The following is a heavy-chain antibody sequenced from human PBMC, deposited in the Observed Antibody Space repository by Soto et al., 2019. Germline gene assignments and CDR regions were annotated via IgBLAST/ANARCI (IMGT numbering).Heavy chain of an antibody. D-gene: IGHD1-1*01. Sequence: GESLKISCKGSGYSFTTYWIGWVRQMPGKGLEWMGIIYPSDSDTRYSPSFQGQVSISADKSISTAYLQWSSLKASDTAMYYCRISGISVVQRIFTTGTLDVWGQGTTVTVSS. CDR3: RISGISVVQRIFTTGTLDV. J-gene: IGHJ6*02. CDR1: GYSFTTYW. V-gene: IGHV5-51*01. CDR2: IYPSDSDT.